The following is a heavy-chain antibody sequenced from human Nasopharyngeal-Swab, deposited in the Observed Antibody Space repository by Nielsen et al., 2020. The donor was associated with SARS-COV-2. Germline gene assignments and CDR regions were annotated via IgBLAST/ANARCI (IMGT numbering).Heavy chain of an antibody. CDR1: GFYFWTHA. Sequence: GESLNLSCAASGFYFWTHALHLVRQAPGKGQEWVAIISFDGSKAYYADSVKGRSTVSRDNSESTMFLQMSSLRPEDSAVYYCAREERGTATTLFDYWGQGTLVTVSS. J-gene: IGHJ4*02. D-gene: IGHD4-17*01. CDR3: AREERGTATTLFDY. V-gene: IGHV3-30*04. CDR2: ISFDGSKA.